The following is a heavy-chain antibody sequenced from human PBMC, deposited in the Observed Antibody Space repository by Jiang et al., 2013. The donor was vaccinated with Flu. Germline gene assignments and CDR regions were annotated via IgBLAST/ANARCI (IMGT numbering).Heavy chain of an antibody. V-gene: IGHV5-51*01. CDR1: GYSFTSYW. CDR3: ASARGTVTPRGAFDI. D-gene: IGHD4-11*01. Sequence: AEVKKPGESLKISCKGSGYSFTSYWIGWARQMPGKGLEWMGIIYPGDSDTRYSPSFQGQVTISADKSISTAYLQWSSLKASDTAMYYCASARGTVTPRGAFDIWGQGTMVTVSS. CDR2: IYPGDSDT. J-gene: IGHJ3*02.